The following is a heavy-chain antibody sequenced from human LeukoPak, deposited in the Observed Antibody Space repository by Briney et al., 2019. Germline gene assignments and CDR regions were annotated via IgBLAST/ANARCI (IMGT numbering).Heavy chain of an antibody. J-gene: IGHJ4*02. Sequence: ASVKVSCKASGYTFTSYGISWVRQAPGQGLEWMGWISAYNGNTNYAQKLRGRVTMTTDTSTSTAYMELRSLRSDDTAVYYCAREGKGAYSSGWYAYYFDYWGQGTLVTVSS. CDR1: GYTFTSYG. CDR2: ISAYNGNT. D-gene: IGHD6-19*01. V-gene: IGHV1-18*01. CDR3: AREGKGAYSSGWYAYYFDY.